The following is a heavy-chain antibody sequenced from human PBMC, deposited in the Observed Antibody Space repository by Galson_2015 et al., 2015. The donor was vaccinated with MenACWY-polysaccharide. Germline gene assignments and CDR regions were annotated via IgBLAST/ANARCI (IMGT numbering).Heavy chain of an antibody. J-gene: IGHJ4*02. V-gene: IGHV3-7*01. CDR2: INQPGRDK. CDR3: ARPSSGGSYYND. Sequence: SLRLSCAASGFSFSTYWMSWVRQAPGKGLEWVANINQPGRDKYYVDSVRGRFTISRDNAKNSVYLQMDSLRAEDTAVCYCARPSSGGSYYNDWGQGTLVTVSS. CDR1: GFSFSTYW. D-gene: IGHD2-15*01.